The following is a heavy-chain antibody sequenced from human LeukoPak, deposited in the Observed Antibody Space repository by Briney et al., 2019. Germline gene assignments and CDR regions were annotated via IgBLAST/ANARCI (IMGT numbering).Heavy chain of an antibody. CDR3: ARDPLYSSGWYAFDY. D-gene: IGHD6-19*01. V-gene: IGHV3-21*01. CDR2: ISSSSSYI. Sequence: GGSLRLSCAASGFTFNSYGMNWVRQAPGKGLEWVSSISSSSSYIYYADSVKGRFTISRDNAKNSLYLQTNSLRAEDTAVYYCARDPLYSSGWYAFDYWGQGTLVTVSS. J-gene: IGHJ4*02. CDR1: GFTFNSYG.